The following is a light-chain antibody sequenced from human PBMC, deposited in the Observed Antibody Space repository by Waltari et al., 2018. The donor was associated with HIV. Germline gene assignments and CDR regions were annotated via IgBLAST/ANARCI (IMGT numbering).Light chain of an antibody. CDR3: CSYAGSRRV. Sequence: QSALPQPASVSGSPGQSITIPCTGPSRDFGGDNLVSWYQQYPGKAPKLMIYEVNKRPSGISNRFSGSKSGNTASLTISGLQAEDEADYYCCSYAGSRRVFGTGTKVTVL. J-gene: IGLJ1*01. CDR2: EVN. V-gene: IGLV2-23*02. CDR1: SRDFGGDNL.